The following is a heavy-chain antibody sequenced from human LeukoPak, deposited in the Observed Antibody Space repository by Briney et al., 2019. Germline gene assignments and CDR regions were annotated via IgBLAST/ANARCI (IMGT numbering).Heavy chain of an antibody. J-gene: IGHJ4*02. Sequence: SETLSLTCSVSGYSISSGYYWGWIRQPPGKGLEWIGSIYHSGSTYYNPSLKSRVTISVDTSKNQFSLKLSSVTAADTAVYYCAREGYSSSWYEDYWGQGTLVTVSS. V-gene: IGHV4-38-2*02. CDR3: AREGYSSSWYEDY. D-gene: IGHD6-13*01. CDR2: IYHSGST. CDR1: GYSISSGYY.